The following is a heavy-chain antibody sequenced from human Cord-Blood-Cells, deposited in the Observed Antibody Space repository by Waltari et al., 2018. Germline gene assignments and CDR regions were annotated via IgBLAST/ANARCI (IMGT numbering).Heavy chain of an antibody. D-gene: IGHD3-22*01. Sequence: QVQLQESGPGLVKPSQTLSRTCTVSGGSLSRGGSYWSWIRQHPGTDPEWIGYIYYSGSTYYNPSLKSRVTKSVDTSKNQCSLKLSSVTAADTAVYYCARGRYYDSSGYTYYYYYYGMDVWGQGTTVTVSS. CDR3: ARGRYYDSSGYTYYYYYYGMDV. J-gene: IGHJ6*02. V-gene: IGHV4-31*03. CDR1: GGSLSRGGSY. CDR2: IYYSGST.